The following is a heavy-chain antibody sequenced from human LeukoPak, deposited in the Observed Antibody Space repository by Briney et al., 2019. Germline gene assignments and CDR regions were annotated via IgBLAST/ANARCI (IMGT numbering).Heavy chain of an antibody. CDR3: AKGSQWLIHY. Sequence: GGSLRLSCAASGFTFSVYAMQLVRQAPGKGLEWVSLISGDGTSTYYADSVKGRFTISRDNSKNSLYLQVNSLRTDDTALYYCAKGSQWLIHYWGQGTLVTVSS. J-gene: IGHJ4*02. CDR1: GFTFSVYA. CDR2: ISGDGTST. D-gene: IGHD6-19*01. V-gene: IGHV3-43*02.